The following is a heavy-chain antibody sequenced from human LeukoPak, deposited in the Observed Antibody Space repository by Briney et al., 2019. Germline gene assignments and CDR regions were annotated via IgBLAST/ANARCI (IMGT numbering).Heavy chain of an antibody. J-gene: IGHJ4*02. CDR1: GFTFSSYD. V-gene: IGHV3-13*01. Sequence: GGSLRLSCAASGFTFSSYDMHWVHQATGKGLEWVSAIGTAGDTYYPGSVKGRFTISRENAKNSLYLQMNSLRAGDTAVYYCARGGLGGDYFFDYWGQGTLVTVSS. CDR3: ARGGLGGDYFFDY. D-gene: IGHD4-17*01. CDR2: IGTAGDT.